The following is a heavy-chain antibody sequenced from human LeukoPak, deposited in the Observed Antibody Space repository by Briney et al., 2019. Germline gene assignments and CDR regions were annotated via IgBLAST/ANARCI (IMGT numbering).Heavy chain of an antibody. V-gene: IGHV1-69*04. D-gene: IGHD3-10*01. J-gene: IGHJ5*02. Sequence: EASVKVSCKASGGTFSSYAISWVRQAPGQGLEWMGRIIPILGIASYAQKFQGRVTITADKSTNTANMELSSLRSEDTAVYYCASQTNGDWFDPWGQGTLVTVSS. CDR3: ASQTNGDWFDP. CDR2: IIPILGIA. CDR1: GGTFSSYA.